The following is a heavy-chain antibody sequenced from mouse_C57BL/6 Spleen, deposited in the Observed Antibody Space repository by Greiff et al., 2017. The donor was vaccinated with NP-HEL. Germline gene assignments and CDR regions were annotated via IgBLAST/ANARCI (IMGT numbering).Heavy chain of an antibody. CDR2: IDPETGGT. CDR3: TRDYGSSSYWYFDV. CDR1: GYTFTDYE. D-gene: IGHD1-1*01. Sequence: VKLQESGAELVRPGASVTLSCKASGYTFTDYEMHWVKQTPVHGLEWIGAIDPETGGTAYNQKFKGKAILTADKSSSTAYMELRSLTSEDSAVYYCTRDYGSSSYWYFDVWGTGTTVTVSS. J-gene: IGHJ1*03. V-gene: IGHV1-15*01.